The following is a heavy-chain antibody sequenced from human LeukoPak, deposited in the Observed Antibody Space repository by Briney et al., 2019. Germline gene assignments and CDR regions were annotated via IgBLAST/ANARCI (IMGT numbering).Heavy chain of an antibody. Sequence: GGSLRLSCAACGFTCNDYAMPGVRHAPGEGLEWVSGISWNSGSIGYADSVKGRFTISRANAKNSLYLQMNSLRAEDTALYYCAKDMHYYASSDYDIWGQGTMVTVSS. V-gene: IGHV3-9*01. CDR1: GFTCNDYA. D-gene: IGHD3-22*01. J-gene: IGHJ3*02. CDR3: AKDMHYYASSDYDI. CDR2: ISWNSGSI.